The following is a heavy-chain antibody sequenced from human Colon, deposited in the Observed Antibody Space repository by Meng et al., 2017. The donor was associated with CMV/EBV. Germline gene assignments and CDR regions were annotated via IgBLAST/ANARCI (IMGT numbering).Heavy chain of an antibody. V-gene: IGHV1-18*01. J-gene: IGHJ4*02. CDR3: ARELARGGY. CDR2: ISPYNGDT. Sequence: QVQLVQSGAEVKKPWASVKVSCNTSGYTFTNFGISWVRQAPGQGLEWMAYISPYNGDTNYAQRFQGRVALTTDTSTSTVYMELGSLTSDDTAMYYCARELARGGYWGQGTLVTVSS. CDR1: GYTFTNFG.